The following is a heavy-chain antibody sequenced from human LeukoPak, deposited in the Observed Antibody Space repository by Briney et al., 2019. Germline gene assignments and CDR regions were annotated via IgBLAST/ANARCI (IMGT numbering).Heavy chain of an antibody. CDR1: GYTFTNYD. Sequence: ASVKVSCKASGYTFTNYDINWVRQATGQGLEWMGWMHPSNGDTGYAQKFQGRVTMTRNTSTTTAYMELSSLRSDDTAAYYCARRVRGVVIFSRAQGSFDLWGQGTLVTVSS. D-gene: IGHD3-10*01. CDR3: ARRVRGVVIFSRAQGSFDL. J-gene: IGHJ3*01. V-gene: IGHV1-8*01. CDR2: MHPSNGDT.